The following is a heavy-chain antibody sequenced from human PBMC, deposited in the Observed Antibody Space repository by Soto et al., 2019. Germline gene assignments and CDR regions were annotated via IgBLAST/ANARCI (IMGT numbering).Heavy chain of an antibody. Sequence: SETLSLTCSVSDNSMSTSGFSWSWVRQAPGQGLEWIGYIYQSGFTAYNPSLRSRVTIPIDTSKRQFSLSLSSVTAEDTAVYYCARGEISDFDFWGQGTLVTVSS. CDR2: IYQSGFT. J-gene: IGHJ4*02. V-gene: IGHV4-30-2*01. CDR3: ARGEISDFDF. D-gene: IGHD3-16*01. CDR1: DNSMSTSGFS.